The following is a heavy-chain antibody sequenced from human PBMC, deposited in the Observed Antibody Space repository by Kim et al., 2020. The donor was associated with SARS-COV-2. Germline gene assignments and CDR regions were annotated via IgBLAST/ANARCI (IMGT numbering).Heavy chain of an antibody. D-gene: IGHD3-10*01. CDR2: FTGDGLT. J-gene: IGHJ4*02. Sequence: GGSLRLSCAASGFTFSNYGMTWVRQTPGKGLEWVSSFTGDGLTHYADSLKGRFTTSSDNSKNMLYLQMNSLRADDTAVYYCGVYHGAGSPFSCWGQGTL. V-gene: IGHV3-23*01. CDR3: GVYHGAGSPFSC. CDR1: GFTFSNYG.